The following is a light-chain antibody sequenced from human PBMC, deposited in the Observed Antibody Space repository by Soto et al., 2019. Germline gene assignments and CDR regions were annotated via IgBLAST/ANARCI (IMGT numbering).Light chain of an antibody. Sequence: EIALAQSPATLSLSPGERATISCRASQSVFNNYLAWYQQKPGQAPRLLIYAASSRATDIPDRVSGIGSGTHFTLTISRLEPEASAVYYCQQYGSSHPITFGQGTRLEIK. CDR2: AAS. J-gene: IGKJ5*01. CDR3: QQYGSSHPIT. V-gene: IGKV3-20*01. CDR1: QSVFNNY.